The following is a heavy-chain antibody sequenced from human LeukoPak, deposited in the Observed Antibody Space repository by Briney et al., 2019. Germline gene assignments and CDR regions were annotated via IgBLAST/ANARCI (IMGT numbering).Heavy chain of an antibody. CDR3: ARGQRWLQLPRYYYYMDV. J-gene: IGHJ6*03. CDR2: IIPIFGTA. D-gene: IGHD5-24*01. Sequence: SVKVSCKASGGTFSSYAVSWVRQAPGQGLEWMGRIIPIFGTANYAQKFQGRVTITTDESTSTAYMELSSLRSEDTAVYYCARGQRWLQLPRYYYYMDVWGKGTTVTVSS. V-gene: IGHV1-69*05. CDR1: GGTFSSYA.